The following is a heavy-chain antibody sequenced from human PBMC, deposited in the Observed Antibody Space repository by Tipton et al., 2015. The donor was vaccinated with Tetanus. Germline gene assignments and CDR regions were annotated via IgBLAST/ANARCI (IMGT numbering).Heavy chain of an antibody. CDR1: GHNSRSYW. J-gene: IGHJ5*02. Sequence: QLVQSGAEVKKPGEPLKMSCKISGHNSRSYWISWVRQMPGKGLEWMGIISPGDSDATYSPSFQGQVTISLDKSISTAYLHWSSLKASDTAIYFCARLPKHYSASGSTWGQGTHVTVSS. D-gene: IGHD3-10*01. CDR2: ISPGDSDA. V-gene: IGHV5-51*01. CDR3: ARLPKHYSASGST.